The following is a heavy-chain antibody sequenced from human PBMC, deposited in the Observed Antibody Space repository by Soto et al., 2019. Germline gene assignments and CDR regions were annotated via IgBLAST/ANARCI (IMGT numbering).Heavy chain of an antibody. CDR1: GFTFSSYA. Sequence: GGSLRLSCAASGFTFSSYAMSWVRQAPGKGLEWVSAISGSGGSTYYADSVKGRFTISRDNSKNTLYLQMNSLRAEDTAVYYCAKDPHGSGSYYILPPDYWGQGTLVTVSS. J-gene: IGHJ4*02. CDR3: AKDPHGSGSYYILPPDY. V-gene: IGHV3-23*01. D-gene: IGHD3-10*01. CDR2: ISGSGGST.